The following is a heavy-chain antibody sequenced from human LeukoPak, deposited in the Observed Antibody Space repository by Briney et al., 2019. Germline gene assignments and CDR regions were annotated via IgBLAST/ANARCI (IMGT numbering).Heavy chain of an antibody. Sequence: PGGSLRLSCAASGFTFSSYFMSWVRQAPGKGLEWVSSISGSGGKTYYTDSVKGRFTISRDNSKNMLYLQMNSLRAEDTAVYYCAKLGSGYSYGYIDYWGQGTLVTVSS. J-gene: IGHJ4*02. CDR2: ISGSGGKT. V-gene: IGHV3-23*01. CDR3: AKLGSGYSYGYIDY. D-gene: IGHD5-18*01. CDR1: GFTFSSYF.